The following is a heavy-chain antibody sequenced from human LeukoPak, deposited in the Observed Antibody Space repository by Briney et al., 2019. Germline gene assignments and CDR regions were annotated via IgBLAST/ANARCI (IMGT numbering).Heavy chain of an antibody. CDR2: IYYSGST. D-gene: IGHD5-24*01. V-gene: IGHV4-59*12. CDR1: GGSISSYY. CDR3: ARDRAGAFDI. Sequence: SETLSLTCTVSGGSISSYYWSWIRQPPGKGLEWIGSIYYSGSTYYSPSLKSRVTISVDRSKNQFSLKLSSVTAADTAVYYCARDRAGAFDIWGQGTMVTVSS. J-gene: IGHJ3*02.